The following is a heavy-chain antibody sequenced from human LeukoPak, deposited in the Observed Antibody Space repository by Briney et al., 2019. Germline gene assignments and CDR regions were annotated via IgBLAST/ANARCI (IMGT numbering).Heavy chain of an antibody. CDR3: AKVVYSGGVAFDI. CDR1: GFTFSSYA. J-gene: IGHJ3*02. D-gene: IGHD5-18*01. V-gene: IGHV3-23*01. Sequence: PGGSLRLSCAATGFTFSSYAMSWVRQAPGKGLEWVSAISGSGGSTYYADSVKGRFTISRDNSKNTLYLQLNSLRAEDTAVYYCAKVVYSGGVAFDIWGQGTMVTVSS. CDR2: ISGSGGST.